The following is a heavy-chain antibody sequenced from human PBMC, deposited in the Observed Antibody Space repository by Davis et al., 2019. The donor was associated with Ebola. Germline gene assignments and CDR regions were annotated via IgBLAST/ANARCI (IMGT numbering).Heavy chain of an antibody. J-gene: IGHJ4*02. CDR3: ARASCGRIFCVPDELDY. V-gene: IGHV7-4-1*02. Sequence: ASVKVSCRASGYTFSSYAMNWVRQAPGQGLEWMGWVNTKTGNPTYAQGFTGRFVFSLDTSVSTAYLQISSLEAEDTAVYYCARASCGRIFCVPDELDYWGQGTLVTVSS. CDR1: GYTFSSYA. D-gene: IGHD3-3*02. CDR2: VNTKTGNP.